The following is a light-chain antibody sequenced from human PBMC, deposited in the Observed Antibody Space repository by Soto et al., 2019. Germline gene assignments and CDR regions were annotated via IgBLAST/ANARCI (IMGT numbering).Light chain of an antibody. V-gene: IGKV3-20*01. CDR1: QSVSSSY. CDR3: QQYGSSPTWT. J-gene: IGKJ1*01. CDR2: GAS. Sequence: EIVLTKSPGTLSLSTRERGTRSCRASQSVSSSYLAWYQQKPGQAPRLLIYGASTRATGIPDRFSGSGSGTDFTLTISSLEPEDSAVYYCQQYGSSPTWTFGQGTKVDIK.